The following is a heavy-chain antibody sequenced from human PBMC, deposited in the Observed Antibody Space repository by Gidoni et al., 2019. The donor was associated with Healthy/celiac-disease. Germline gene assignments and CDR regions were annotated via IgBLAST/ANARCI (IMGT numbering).Heavy chain of an antibody. V-gene: IGHV4-34*01. CDR1: GGSFSGYY. J-gene: IGHJ5*02. CDR3: ARGRGYSSSKTNWFDP. CDR2: INHSGST. D-gene: IGHD6-6*01. Sequence: QVQLQQWGAGLLKPSETLSLTCAVYGGSFSGYYWSWIRQPPGKGLEWIGEINHSGSTNYNPSLKSRVTISVDTSKNQFSLKLSSVTAADTAVYYCARGRGYSSSKTNWFDPWGQGTLVTVSS.